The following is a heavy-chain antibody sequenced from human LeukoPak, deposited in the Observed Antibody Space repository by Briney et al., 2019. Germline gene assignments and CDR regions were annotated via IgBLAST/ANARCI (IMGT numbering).Heavy chain of an antibody. Sequence: GGSLRLSCAASGFTFDDYGMSWVRQAPGKGLEWVSGINWNGGRTGYADSVKGRFTISRGNAKNSPYLQMNSLRAEDTALYYCASNYGSGSYYNGIDYWGQGTLVTVSS. V-gene: IGHV3-20*04. CDR3: ASNYGSGSYYNGIDY. CDR2: INWNGGRT. J-gene: IGHJ4*02. D-gene: IGHD3-10*01. CDR1: GFTFDDYG.